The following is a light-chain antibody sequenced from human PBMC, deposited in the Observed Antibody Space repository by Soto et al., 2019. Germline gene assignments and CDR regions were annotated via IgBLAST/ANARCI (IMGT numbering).Light chain of an antibody. CDR1: QSVSSN. CDR3: QQYGSSLTWT. CDR2: DAS. V-gene: IGKV3-20*01. Sequence: EIVLTQSPGTLSLSPGERATLSCRASQSVSSNSAWYQRKPGQAPRLLIYDASNRATGIPARFSGSGSGTDFTLPISGLEPEDFAVYYCQQYGSSLTWTFGQGTKVDIK. J-gene: IGKJ1*01.